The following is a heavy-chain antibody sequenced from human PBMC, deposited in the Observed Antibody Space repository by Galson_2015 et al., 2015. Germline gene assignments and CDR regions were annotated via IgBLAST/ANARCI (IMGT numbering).Heavy chain of an antibody. CDR2: IKQDGSEK. J-gene: IGHJ4*02. CDR1: GFTFSSYW. CDR3: ARDRDGFWSGYYTPDY. V-gene: IGHV3-7*01. D-gene: IGHD3-3*01. Sequence: SLRLSCAASGFTFSSYWMSWVRQAPGKGLEWVANIKQDGSEKYYVDSVKGRFTISRDNAKNSLYLQMNSLRAEDTAVYYCARDRDGFWSGYYTPDYWGQGTLVTVSS.